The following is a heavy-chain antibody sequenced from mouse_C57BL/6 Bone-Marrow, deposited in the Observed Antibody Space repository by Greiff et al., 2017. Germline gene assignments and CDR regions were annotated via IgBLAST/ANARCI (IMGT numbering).Heavy chain of an antibody. CDR1: GYTFTDYY. CDR3: ARHFATVVANWYFDV. V-gene: IGHV1-75*01. CDR2: SFPGSGST. J-gene: IGHJ1*03. D-gene: IGHD1-1*01. Sequence: QVQLKQSGPELVKPGASVKISCKASGYTFTDYYINWVKQRPGQGLEWIGWSFPGSGSTYYNEKFKGKATLTVDKSSSTAYMLLSSLTSEDSAVXFCARHFATVVANWYFDVWGTGTTVTVSS.